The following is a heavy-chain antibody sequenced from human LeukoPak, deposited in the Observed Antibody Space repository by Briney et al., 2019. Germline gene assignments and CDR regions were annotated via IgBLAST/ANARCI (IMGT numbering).Heavy chain of an antibody. CDR1: GFTFSSYS. V-gene: IGHV3-48*01. J-gene: IGHJ3*02. D-gene: IGHD3-10*01. CDR3: VRKDGDEAFDI. Sequence: HPGGSLRLSCAASGFTFSSYSMNWVRQAPGKGLEWVSYISGSSNTIYHAVSVEGRFTTSRDNAKNSLYLQMNSLRAEDTAVYYCVRKDGDEAFDIWGQGTMVTVSS. CDR2: ISGSSNTI.